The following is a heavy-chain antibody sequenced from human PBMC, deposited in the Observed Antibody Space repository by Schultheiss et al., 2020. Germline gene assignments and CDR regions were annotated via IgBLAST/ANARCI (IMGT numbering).Heavy chain of an antibody. Sequence: TLSLSCTVSGGSISSGGYYWSWIRQHPGKGLEWIGYIYYSGSTYYNPSLKSRVTISVDTSKNQFSLKLSSVTAADTAVYYCARDPRGFDGMDVWGQGTTVTVPS. CDR1: GGSISSGGYY. V-gene: IGHV4-31*03. CDR3: ARDPRGFDGMDV. CDR2: IYYSGST. J-gene: IGHJ6*02.